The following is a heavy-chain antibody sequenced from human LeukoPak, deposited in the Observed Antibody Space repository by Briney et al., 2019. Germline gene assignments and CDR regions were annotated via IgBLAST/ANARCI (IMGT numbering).Heavy chain of an antibody. D-gene: IGHD6-19*01. V-gene: IGHV3-30*18. CDR3: AKEGYSSGPRRLVYYYYGMDV. Sequence: GGSLRLSCAASGFTFSSYGMHWVRQAPGKGLEWVAVISYDGSNKYYADSVKGRFTISRDNSKNTLYLQMNSLRAEDTAVYYCAKEGYSSGPRRLVYYYYGMDVWGQGTTVTVSS. CDR1: GFTFSSYG. CDR2: ISYDGSNK. J-gene: IGHJ6*02.